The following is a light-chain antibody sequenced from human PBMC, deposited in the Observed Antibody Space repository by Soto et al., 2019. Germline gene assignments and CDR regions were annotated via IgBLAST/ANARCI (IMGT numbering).Light chain of an antibody. CDR3: RSYTSSRTRLYV. Sequence: QSALTQPASVSGSPGQSITISCTGTSSDVGGYNYVSWYQQHPGKAPKLMIYEVSNRPSGVSNRFSGSKSGNTASLTISGLQAEDEADYYCRSYTSSRTRLYVFGTGTKLTVL. CDR1: SSDVGGYNY. J-gene: IGLJ1*01. V-gene: IGLV2-14*01. CDR2: EVS.